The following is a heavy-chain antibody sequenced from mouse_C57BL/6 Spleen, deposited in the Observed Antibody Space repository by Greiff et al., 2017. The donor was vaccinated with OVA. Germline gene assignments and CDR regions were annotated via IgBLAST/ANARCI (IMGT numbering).Heavy chain of an antibody. J-gene: IGHJ2*01. Sequence: QVQLQQPGAELVKPGASVKLSCKASGYTFTSYWMHWVKQRPGQGLEWIGMIHPNSGSTNYNEKFKGKATLTVDKSSSTAYMQLSSLTSEDSAVYYCARSNWDVDYWGQGTTLTVSS. CDR2: IHPNSGST. CDR3: ARSNWDVDY. V-gene: IGHV1-64*01. D-gene: IGHD4-1*01. CDR1: GYTFTSYW.